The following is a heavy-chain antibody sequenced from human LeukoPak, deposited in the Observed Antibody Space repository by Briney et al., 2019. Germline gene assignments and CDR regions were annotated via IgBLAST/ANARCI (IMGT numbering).Heavy chain of an antibody. CDR2: IYYSGGT. CDR3: ATWSGYSYGLFDY. CDR1: GGSISSSSYY. Sequence: SETLSLTCTVSGGSISSSSYYWGWIRQPPGKGLEWIGSIYYSGGTYYNPSLKSRVTISVDTSKNQFSLKLSSVTAADTAVYYCATWSGYSYGLFDYWGQGTLVTVSS. D-gene: IGHD5-18*01. V-gene: IGHV4-39*01. J-gene: IGHJ4*02.